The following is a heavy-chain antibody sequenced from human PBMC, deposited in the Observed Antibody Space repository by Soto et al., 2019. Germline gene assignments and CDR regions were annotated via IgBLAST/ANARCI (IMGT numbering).Heavy chain of an antibody. CDR3: TRNSGYSYGLSYYYYYYMDV. J-gene: IGHJ6*03. Sequence: GGSLRLSCAASGFTFSGSAMHWVRQASGKGLEWVGRIRSKANSYATAYAASVKVRFTISRDDSKNTAYLQMNSLKTEDTAVYYCTRNSGYSYGLSYYYYYYMDVWGKGTTVTVSS. D-gene: IGHD5-18*01. V-gene: IGHV3-73*01. CDR2: IRSKANSYAT. CDR1: GFTFSGSA.